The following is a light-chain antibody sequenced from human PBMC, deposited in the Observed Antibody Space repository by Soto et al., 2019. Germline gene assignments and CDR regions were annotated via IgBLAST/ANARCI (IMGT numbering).Light chain of an antibody. CDR2: DAS. CDR1: QDISNS. J-gene: IGKJ4*01. Sequence: DIQMTQSPSSLSASVGDRVTITCQASQDISNSLNWYQQRPGKAPNLLIYDASNLETGVPSRFSGSGSWKQFTLTISSLQPEDIATYQCQQYNNLPLTFGGGTKVDIK. CDR3: QQYNNLPLT. V-gene: IGKV1-33*01.